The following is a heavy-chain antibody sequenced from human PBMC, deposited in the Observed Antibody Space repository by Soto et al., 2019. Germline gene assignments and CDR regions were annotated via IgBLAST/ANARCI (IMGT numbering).Heavy chain of an antibody. Sequence: SETLSLTCAVYGGSFSGYYWSWIRQPPGKGLEWIGEINHSGSTNYNPSLKSRVTISVDTSKNQFSLKLSSVTAADTAVYYCARDKITGTTDYWGQGTLVTVSS. D-gene: IGHD1-7*01. V-gene: IGHV4-34*01. CDR2: INHSGST. J-gene: IGHJ4*02. CDR3: ARDKITGTTDY. CDR1: GGSFSGYY.